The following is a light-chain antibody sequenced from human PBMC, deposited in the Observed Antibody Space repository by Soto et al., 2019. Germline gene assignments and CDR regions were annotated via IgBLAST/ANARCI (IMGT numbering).Light chain of an antibody. CDR1: KNDVGFYDF. Sequence: QSALTQPPSASGSPGRSVTSSCTGTKNDVGFYDFVSWYQHHPGKAPRLIIYEVVQRPSGVPDRFSGSKSGNTASLTVSGLQAADEADYFCKSYAGSNTYVFGSGTKVTVL. CDR3: KSYAGSNTYV. V-gene: IGLV2-8*01. J-gene: IGLJ1*01. CDR2: EVV.